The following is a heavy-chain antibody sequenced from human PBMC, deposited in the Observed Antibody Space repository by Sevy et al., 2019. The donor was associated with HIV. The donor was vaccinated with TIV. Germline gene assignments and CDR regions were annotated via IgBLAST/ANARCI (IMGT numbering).Heavy chain of an antibody. CDR2: ISSDGSNQ. D-gene: IGHD3-10*02. CDR1: GFTFQAFG. CDR3: TKESLRGTYIRGDFDH. V-gene: IGHV3-30*18. J-gene: IGHJ4*02. Sequence: GGSLRLSCSGFGFTFQAFGIHWVRQAPGKGPEWLAVISSDGSNQNYADSVKGRFTISRDNSKNLLFLQMNSLIPNDTAVYFCTKESLRGTYIRGDFDHWGQGTLVTVSS.